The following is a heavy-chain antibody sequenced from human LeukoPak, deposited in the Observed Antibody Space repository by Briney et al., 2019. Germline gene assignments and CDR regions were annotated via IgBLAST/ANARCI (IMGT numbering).Heavy chain of an antibody. CDR1: GFTFSTYA. CDR2: ISGRGGST. Sequence: GGSLRLSCAASGFTFSTYAMSWVRQAPGKGLECISTISGRGGSTYYADSVKGRCTISRDDSKNTLYLQMSSLRAEDTALYYCAKKGDGQHLIPFDFWGQGTLVTVSS. CDR3: AKKGDGQHLIPFDF. J-gene: IGHJ4*02. D-gene: IGHD3-16*01. V-gene: IGHV3-23*01.